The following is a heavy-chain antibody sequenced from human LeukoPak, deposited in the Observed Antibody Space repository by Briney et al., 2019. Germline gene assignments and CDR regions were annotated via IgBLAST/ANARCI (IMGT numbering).Heavy chain of an antibody. CDR3: ARDDGGYYLNWFDP. Sequence: ASETLSLTCAVYGGSFSAYYWSWIRQPPGKGLEWIGEINHSGSTNYNPSLKSRVTISVDTSKNQFSLSLSSVTAADTAVYYCARDDGGYYLNWFDPWGQGTLVTVSS. D-gene: IGHD3-22*01. J-gene: IGHJ5*02. CDR2: INHSGST. CDR1: GGSFSAYY. V-gene: IGHV4-34*01.